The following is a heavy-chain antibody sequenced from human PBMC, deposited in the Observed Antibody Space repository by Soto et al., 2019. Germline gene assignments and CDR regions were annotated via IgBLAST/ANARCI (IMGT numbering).Heavy chain of an antibody. CDR2: ISGSGGST. V-gene: IGHV3-23*01. J-gene: IGHJ6*02. D-gene: IGHD3-9*01. CDR3: AKGADILTGYWSGMDV. Sequence: EVQLLESGGGLVQPGGSLRLSCAASGFTFSSYAMSWVRQAPGKGLEWVSAISGSGGSTYYADSVKGRFTISRDNSNNTLYLQMNSLRAEDTAVYYCAKGADILTGYWSGMDVWGQGTTVTVSS. CDR1: GFTFSSYA.